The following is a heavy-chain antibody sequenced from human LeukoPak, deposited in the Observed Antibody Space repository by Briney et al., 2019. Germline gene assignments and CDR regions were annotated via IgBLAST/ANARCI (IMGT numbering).Heavy chain of an antibody. J-gene: IGHJ4*02. V-gene: IGHV1-18*01. CDR1: GYTFTSYG. Sequence: ASVKVSCKASGYTFTSYGISWVRQAPGQGLEWMGWISAYNGNTNYAQKLQGRVTMTTDTSTSTAYMELRSLRSEDTAVYYCARGFGTMVRGVIKTLDYWGQGTLVTVSS. D-gene: IGHD3-10*01. CDR3: ARGFGTMVRGVIKTLDY. CDR2: ISAYNGNT.